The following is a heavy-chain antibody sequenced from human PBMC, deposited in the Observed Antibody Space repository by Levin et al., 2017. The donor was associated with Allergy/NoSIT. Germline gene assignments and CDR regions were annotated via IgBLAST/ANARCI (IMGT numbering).Heavy chain of an antibody. J-gene: IGHJ4*02. CDR2: ISYDGSNK. D-gene: IGHD3-3*01. CDR1: GFTFSSYG. CDR3: AKGVDFWSGYPRGGSDY. Sequence: GGSLRLSCAASGFTFSSYGMHWVRQAPGKGLEWVAVISYDGSNKYYADSVKGRFTISRDNSKNTLYLQMNSLRAEDTAVYYCAKGVDFWSGYPRGGSDYWGQGTLVTVSS. V-gene: IGHV3-30*18.